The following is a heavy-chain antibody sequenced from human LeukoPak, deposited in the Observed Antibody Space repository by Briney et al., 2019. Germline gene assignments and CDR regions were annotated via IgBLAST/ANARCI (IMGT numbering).Heavy chain of an antibody. D-gene: IGHD3-10*01. V-gene: IGHV3-23*01. CDR3: AKGHGSGSYYKGFDY. CDR1: GFTFSSYA. Sequence: GGSLRLSCAASGFTFSSYAMSWVRQAPGKGLEWVSAISGSCGSTYYADSVKGRFTISRDNSKNTLYLQMNSLRAEDTAVYYCAKGHGSGSYYKGFDYWGQGTLVTVSS. CDR2: ISGSCGST. J-gene: IGHJ4*02.